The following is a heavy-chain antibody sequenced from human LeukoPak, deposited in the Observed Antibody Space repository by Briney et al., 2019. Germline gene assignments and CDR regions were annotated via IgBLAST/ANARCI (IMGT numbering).Heavy chain of an antibody. CDR3: AEDWVPDY. CDR1: GFTFDDYA. V-gene: IGHV3-43*02. CDR2: ISGDGGST. Sequence: QPGGSLRLSCAAFGFTFDDYAMHWVRQAPGKGLGWVSLISGDGGSTYYADSVKGRFTISRDNSKNSLYLQMNSLRTEDTALYYCAEDWVPDYWGQGTLVTVSS. J-gene: IGHJ4*02.